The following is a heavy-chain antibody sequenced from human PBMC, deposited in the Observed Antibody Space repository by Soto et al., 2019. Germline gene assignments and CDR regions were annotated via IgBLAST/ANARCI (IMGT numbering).Heavy chain of an antibody. Sequence: PGGSLRLSCAASGFTFSSYAMSWVRQAPGKGLEWVSAISGSGGSTYYADSVKGRFTISRDNSKNTLYLQMNSLRAEDTAVYYCAKGTSDQYYDILTGYFSTINWFDPWGQGTLVTVSS. V-gene: IGHV3-23*01. J-gene: IGHJ5*02. D-gene: IGHD3-9*01. CDR2: ISGSGGST. CDR1: GFTFSSYA. CDR3: AKGTSDQYYDILTGYFSTINWFDP.